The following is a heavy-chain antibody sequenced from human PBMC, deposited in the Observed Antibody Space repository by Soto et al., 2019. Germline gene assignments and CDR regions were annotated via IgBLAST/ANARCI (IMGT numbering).Heavy chain of an antibody. CDR2: ISAGGGST. J-gene: IGHJ6*03. Sequence: EVQLLESGGGLVQPGGSLRLSCAASRFTFSSFAMSWVRQAPGKGLEWVSGISAGGGSTYYADSVKGRFSISRDNSKNTGYLQMNSLRAEDTAVYYCAKVWTYYYSIDVWGKGTTVTVSS. D-gene: IGHD2-21*01. CDR1: RFTFSSFA. V-gene: IGHV3-23*01. CDR3: AKVWTYYYSIDV.